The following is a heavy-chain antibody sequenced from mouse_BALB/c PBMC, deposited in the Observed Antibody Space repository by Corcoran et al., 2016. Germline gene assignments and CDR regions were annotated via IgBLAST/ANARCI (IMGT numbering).Heavy chain of an antibody. V-gene: IGHV1-77*01. Sequence: QVQLQQSGPELVKPGASLKMSCKASGYTFTDYVISWVKQSTGQGLELIGEIYPGSGSTYYNEKFKGKATLTADKSSNTAYKQISSLTSEDSAVYFCARDDGPMDYWGQGTSVTVAS. D-gene: IGHD2-3*01. CDR3: ARDDGPMDY. CDR1: GYTFTDYV. J-gene: IGHJ4*01. CDR2: IYPGSGST.